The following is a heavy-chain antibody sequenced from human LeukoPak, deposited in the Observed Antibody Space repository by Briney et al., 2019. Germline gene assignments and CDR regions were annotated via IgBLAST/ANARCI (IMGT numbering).Heavy chain of an antibody. J-gene: IGHJ3*02. CDR3: ARERPGITIFGVVIPSDAFDI. V-gene: IGHV4-4*07. CDR1: GGSISSYY. D-gene: IGHD3-3*01. CDR2: IYTSGST. Sequence: SETLSLTCTVSGGSISSYYWSWIRQPAGKGLEWIGRIYTSGSTNYNPSLKSRVTMSVDTSKNQFSLKLISVTAADTAVYYCARERPGITIFGVVIPSDAFDIWGQGTMVTVSS.